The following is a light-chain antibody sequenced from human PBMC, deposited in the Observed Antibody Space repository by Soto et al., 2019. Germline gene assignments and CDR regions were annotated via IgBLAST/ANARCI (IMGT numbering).Light chain of an antibody. CDR3: CSYAGSLGWV. Sequence: QSALTQPASVSGSPGQSITISCTGTSSDVGSYNLVSWYQQHPGKAPKLMIYEVSKRPSGVSNRFSGSKSGNTASLTISGLQAEDVADYYCCSYAGSLGWVLGGGTMLTVL. CDR1: SSDVGSYNL. J-gene: IGLJ3*02. V-gene: IGLV2-23*02. CDR2: EVS.